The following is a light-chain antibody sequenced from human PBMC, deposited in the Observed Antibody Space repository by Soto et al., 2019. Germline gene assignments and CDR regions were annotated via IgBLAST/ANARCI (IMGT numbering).Light chain of an antibody. CDR3: QHRRSWPPS. J-gene: IGKJ5*01. V-gene: IGKV3-11*01. CDR1: QSVSNF. CDR2: DAS. Sequence: EIVMTQSPATLSVSPGERATLSCWASQSVSNFLAWYQQKPCHAPRLLIYDASNRATGIPARLSGSGSGTDLTLTLNSLEPEDFAVYYCQHRRSWPPSFGKGTRLEIK.